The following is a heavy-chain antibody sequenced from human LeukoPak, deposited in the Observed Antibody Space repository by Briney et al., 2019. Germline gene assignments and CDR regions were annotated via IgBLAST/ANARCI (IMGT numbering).Heavy chain of an antibody. CDR3: ARVPLEYSYGYPLGPDWYFDL. D-gene: IGHD5-18*01. J-gene: IGHJ2*01. V-gene: IGHV1-69*05. CDR2: IIPIFGTA. Sequence: SSVKVSCKASGGTFSSYAISWVRQAPGQGLEWRGGIIPIFGTANYAQKFQGRVTITTDESTSTAYMELSSLRSEDTAVYYCARVPLEYSYGYPLGPDWYFDLWGRGTLFTVSS. CDR1: GGTFSSYA.